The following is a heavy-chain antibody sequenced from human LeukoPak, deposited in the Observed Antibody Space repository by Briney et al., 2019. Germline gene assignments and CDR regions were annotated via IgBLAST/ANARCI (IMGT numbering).Heavy chain of an antibody. D-gene: IGHD3-3*01. V-gene: IGHV3-48*01. Sequence: GGSLRLSCAASGFTFSSYSMNWVRQAPGKGLEWVSYISSSSSTIYYADSVKGRFTISRDNAKNSLYLQMNSLRAGDTAVYYCARDGYDFWSGYSYFDYWGQGTLVTVSS. J-gene: IGHJ4*02. CDR2: ISSSSSTI. CDR3: ARDGYDFWSGYSYFDY. CDR1: GFTFSSYS.